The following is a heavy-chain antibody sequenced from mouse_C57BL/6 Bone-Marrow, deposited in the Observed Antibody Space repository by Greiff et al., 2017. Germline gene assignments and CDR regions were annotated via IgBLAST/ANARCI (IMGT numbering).Heavy chain of an antibody. CDR1: GYTFTSYW. V-gene: IGHV1-53*01. Sequence: VQLQQPGTELVKPGASVKLSCKASGYTFTSYWMHWVKQRPGQGLEWIGNINPSNGGTNYNEKFKSKATLTVDKSSSTAYMQLSSLTSEDYAVYSCASAVYYCGSSYGDYWGRGTTLTVSS. CDR3: ASAVYYCGSSYGDY. J-gene: IGHJ2*01. CDR2: INPSNGGT. D-gene: IGHD1-1*01.